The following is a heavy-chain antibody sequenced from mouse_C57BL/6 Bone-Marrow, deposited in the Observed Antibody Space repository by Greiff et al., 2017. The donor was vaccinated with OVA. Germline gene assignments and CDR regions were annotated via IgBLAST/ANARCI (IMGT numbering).Heavy chain of an antibody. CDR2: IDPSDSYT. Sequence: QVQLQQPGAELVMPGASVKLSCKASGYTFTSYWMHWVKQRPGQGLEWIGEIDPSDSYTNYNQKFKGKSTLTVDKSSSTAYMQLSSLTSEDSAVYYCAIIYDGYSLYARDYWGQGTSVTVSS. CDR3: AIIYDGYSLYARDY. CDR1: GYTFTSYW. D-gene: IGHD2-3*01. J-gene: IGHJ4*01. V-gene: IGHV1-69*01.